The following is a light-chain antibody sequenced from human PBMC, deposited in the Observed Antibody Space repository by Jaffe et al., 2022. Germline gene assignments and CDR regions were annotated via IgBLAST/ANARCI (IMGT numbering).Light chain of an antibody. CDR2: DAS. Sequence: EIVLTQSPGTLSLSPGERATLSCRASQSVSSNSLAWYQQKPGQAPRLLIFDASRRATGIPDRFSGSGSGTDFTLTISRLEPEDFAVYYCHQYGGSPPYMYTFGQGTKLEIK. CDR1: QSVSSNS. V-gene: IGKV3-20*01. CDR3: HQYGGSPPYMYT. J-gene: IGKJ2*01.